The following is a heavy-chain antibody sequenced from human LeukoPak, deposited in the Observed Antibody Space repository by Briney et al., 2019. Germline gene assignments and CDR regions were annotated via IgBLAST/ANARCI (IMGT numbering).Heavy chain of an antibody. J-gene: IGHJ4*02. Sequence: ASVKVSCKASGYTFTGYYIHWVGQAPGQGLEWMGWINPNSGGTNYAQNFQGRVTMTRDTSISTAYMELSRLRSDDTAMYYCAREHSSSSGKVFDYWGQGTLVTVSS. V-gene: IGHV1-2*02. CDR3: AREHSSSSGKVFDY. CDR2: INPNSGGT. D-gene: IGHD6-6*01. CDR1: GYTFTGYY.